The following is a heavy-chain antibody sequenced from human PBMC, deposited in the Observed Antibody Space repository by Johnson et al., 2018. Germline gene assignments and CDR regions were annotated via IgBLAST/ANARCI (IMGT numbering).Heavy chain of an antibody. D-gene: IGHD3-22*01. V-gene: IGHV3-21*01. Sequence: VQLVESGGGLVKPGGSLRLSCAASGFTFSSYSMNWVRQAPGKGLEWVSSISSSSRYIYYADSVKGRFIISRDNAKNSLDLQMNSLRAEDTAVYSCARDNLYDYDSSAYYFGGYFQHWGQGTLVTVSS. CDR1: GFTFSSYS. J-gene: IGHJ1*01. CDR2: ISSSSRYI. CDR3: ARDNLYDYDSSAYYFGGYFQH.